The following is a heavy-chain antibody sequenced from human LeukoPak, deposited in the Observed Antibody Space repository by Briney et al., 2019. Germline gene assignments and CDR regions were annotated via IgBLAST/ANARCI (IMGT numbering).Heavy chain of an antibody. CDR2: ISHSGST. CDR3: ARESDYYDSSGYFDY. D-gene: IGHD3-22*01. V-gene: IGHV4-59*01. Sequence: SATLSLTCTVSGGSISTYYWSWIRQPPGKGLEWLAYISHSGSTNSNPSLKSRVTISVDTSMNQFSLKLSSVTAADTAVYYCARESDYYDSSGYFDYWGQGTLVTVSS. J-gene: IGHJ4*02. CDR1: GGSISTYY.